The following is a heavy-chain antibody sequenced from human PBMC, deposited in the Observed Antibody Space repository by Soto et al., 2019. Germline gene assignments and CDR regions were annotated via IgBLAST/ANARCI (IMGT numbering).Heavy chain of an antibody. CDR2: INHSGST. D-gene: IGHD5-12*01. Sequence: SETLSLTWDVYVGSFIGYYWSWIRQPPGKGLEWIGEINHSGSTNYNPSLKSRVTISVDTSKNQFSLKLSSVTAADTAVYYCARALFSGYSGYDYRANDYWGQGTLVPVSS. J-gene: IGHJ4*02. CDR3: ARALFSGYSGYDYRANDY. CDR1: VGSFIGYY. V-gene: IGHV4-34*01.